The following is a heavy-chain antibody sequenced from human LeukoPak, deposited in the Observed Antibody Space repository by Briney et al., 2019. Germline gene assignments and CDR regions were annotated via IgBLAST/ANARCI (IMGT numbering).Heavy chain of an antibody. D-gene: IGHD6-13*01. J-gene: IGHJ4*02. Sequence: GGSLRLSCAASGFTFSSYGMRWVRQAPGKGLEWVAVIWYDGSNKYYADSVKGRFTISRDNSKNTLYLQMNSLRAEDTAVYYCARDLRDSSSWYPGYWGQGTLVTVSS. CDR2: IWYDGSNK. V-gene: IGHV3-33*01. CDR3: ARDLRDSSSWYPGY. CDR1: GFTFSSYG.